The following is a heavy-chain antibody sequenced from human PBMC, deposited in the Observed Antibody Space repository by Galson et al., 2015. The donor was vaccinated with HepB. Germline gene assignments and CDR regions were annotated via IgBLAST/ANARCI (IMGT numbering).Heavy chain of an antibody. Sequence: SVKVSCKASGYTFTSYGISWVRQAPGQGLEWMGWISAYNGNTNYAQKLQGRVTMTTDTSTSTAYMELRSLRSDDTAVYYCARVQDDILTGYYRPYYYYGMDVWGQGTTVTVSS. CDR3: ARVQDDILTGYYRPYYYYGMDV. D-gene: IGHD3-9*01. CDR2: ISAYNGNT. CDR1: GYTFTSYG. V-gene: IGHV1-18*04. J-gene: IGHJ6*02.